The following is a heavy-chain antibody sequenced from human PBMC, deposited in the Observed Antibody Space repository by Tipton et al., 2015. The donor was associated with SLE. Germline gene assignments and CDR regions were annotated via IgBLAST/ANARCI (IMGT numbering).Heavy chain of an antibody. CDR1: GYTFTSYD. D-gene: IGHD3-3*01. Sequence: QLVQSGAEVKKPGASVKVSCKASGYTFTSYDINWVRQATGQGLEWMGWMNPNSGNTGYAQKFQGRVTMTRNTSISTAYMELSSLRSEDTAVYYCARDRGEEWLLSGYMDVWGKGTTVTVSS. V-gene: IGHV1-8*01. CDR3: ARDRGEEWLLSGYMDV. J-gene: IGHJ6*03. CDR2: MNPNSGNT.